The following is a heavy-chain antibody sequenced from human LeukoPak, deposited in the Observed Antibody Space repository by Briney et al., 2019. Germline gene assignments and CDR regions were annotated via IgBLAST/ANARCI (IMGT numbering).Heavy chain of an antibody. V-gene: IGHV3-13*01. J-gene: IGHJ2*01. Sequence: GGPLRLSCAASGFTFRSYDMHWVRQATGKGLEWVSGIGTAGEICYPGSVKGRFTISRENAKNSLYLQMNSLRAGDTAVYYCARAAYSSTWYSRYFDLWGRGTLVTVSS. D-gene: IGHD6-13*01. CDR2: IGTAGEI. CDR1: GFTFRSYD. CDR3: ARAAYSSTWYSRYFDL.